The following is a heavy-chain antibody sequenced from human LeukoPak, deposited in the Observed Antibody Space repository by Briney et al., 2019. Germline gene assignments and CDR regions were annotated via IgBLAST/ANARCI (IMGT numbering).Heavy chain of an antibody. V-gene: IGHV5-51*01. CDR1: GYSFTSYW. Sequence: PGESLKISCKGSGYSFTSYWIGWVRQMPGKGLEWMGIIYPGDSDARYSPPFQGQVTISVDKSITTAYLQWSSLKASDSAMYYCARQITFGGVEFDPWGQGTLVTVSS. CDR3: ARQITFGGVEFDP. J-gene: IGHJ5*02. D-gene: IGHD3-16*01. CDR2: IYPGDSDA.